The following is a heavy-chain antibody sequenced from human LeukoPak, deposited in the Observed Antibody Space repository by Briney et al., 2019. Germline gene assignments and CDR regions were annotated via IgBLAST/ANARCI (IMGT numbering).Heavy chain of an antibody. Sequence: PSETLSLTCTVSGGSISSYYWSWIRQPPGKGLEWIGYIYYSGSTNYNPYLKSRVTISVDTSKNQFSLKLSSVTAADTAVYYCARAEIVGVFDIWGQGTMVTVSS. D-gene: IGHD5-12*01. CDR1: GGSISSYY. V-gene: IGHV4-59*01. J-gene: IGHJ3*02. CDR2: IYYSGST. CDR3: ARAEIVGVFDI.